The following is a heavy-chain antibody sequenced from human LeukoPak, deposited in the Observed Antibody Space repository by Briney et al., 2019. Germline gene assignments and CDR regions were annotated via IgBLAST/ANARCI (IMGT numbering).Heavy chain of an antibody. Sequence: PGGSLRLSCAASGFTFSNYGMSWVRQAPGKGLEWVSGTSGNGDNTYADSVKGRSSISRDNSKNTLYLQMDSLRAEDTAVYHCAKTNGYYDYWGRGTLVTVSS. J-gene: IGHJ4*02. D-gene: IGHD3-22*01. V-gene: IGHV3-23*01. CDR3: AKTNGYYDY. CDR2: TSGNGDNT. CDR1: GFTFSNYG.